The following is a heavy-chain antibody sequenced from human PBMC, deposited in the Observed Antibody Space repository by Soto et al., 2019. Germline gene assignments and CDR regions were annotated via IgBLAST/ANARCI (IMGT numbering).Heavy chain of an antibody. CDR3: ARDVGPVTIFGEALSGYFDF. CDR2: IKEDGSER. J-gene: IGHJ4*02. Sequence: GGSLRLSCAVSGFSFGNYWMSWVRQAPGKLLECLASIKEDGSERYYLDSVKGRFTISRDNSKDSLSLQMNSLRGEDTAFYYCARDVGPVTIFGEALSGYFDFWGQGTLVPVSS. CDR1: GFSFGNYW. V-gene: IGHV3-7*03. D-gene: IGHD3-3*01.